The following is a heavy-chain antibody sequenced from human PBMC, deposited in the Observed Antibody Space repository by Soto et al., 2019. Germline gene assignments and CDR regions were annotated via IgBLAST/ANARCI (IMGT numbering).Heavy chain of an antibody. V-gene: IGHV3-30*18. J-gene: IGHJ6*02. D-gene: IGHD3-9*01. CDR2: ISFDESNK. Sequence: QVQLVESGGGVVQPGRSLRLSCAASGFTFSTYGVHWVRQAPGKGLEWVAVISFDESNKYYADSVKGRFTISRDNPKNTLYLQRNSLRVEDTAVYYCAKDSQLRYFDWSSNNYYGMDVWGQGTTVTVSS. CDR3: AKDSQLRYFDWSSNNYYGMDV. CDR1: GFTFSTYG.